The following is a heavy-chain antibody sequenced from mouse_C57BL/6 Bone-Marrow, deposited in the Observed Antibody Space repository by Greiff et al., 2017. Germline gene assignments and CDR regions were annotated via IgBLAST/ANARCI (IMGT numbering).Heavy chain of an antibody. CDR1: GYTFTSYG. CDR2: IYPRSGNT. Sequence: LMESGAELARPGASVKLSCKASGYTFTSYGISWVKQRTGQGLEWIGEIYPRSGNTYYNEKFKGKATLTADKSSSTAYMQLSSLTSEDSAVYYCAWSGGNSFYAMDYWGQGTSVTVSS. CDR3: AWSGGNSFYAMDY. J-gene: IGHJ4*01. D-gene: IGHD2-1*01. V-gene: IGHV1-81*01.